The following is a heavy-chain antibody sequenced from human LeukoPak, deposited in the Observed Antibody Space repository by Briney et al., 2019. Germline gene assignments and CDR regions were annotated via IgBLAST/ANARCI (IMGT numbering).Heavy chain of an antibody. Sequence: ASVKVSCKASGYTFTSYGISWVRQAPGQGLEWMGWISAYNGNTNYAQKLQGRVTMTTDTSTSTAYMELRSLRSDDTAVYYCASRTATYYYDSGDGFDIWGQGTMVTVSS. D-gene: IGHD3-22*01. CDR3: ASRTATYYYDSGDGFDI. J-gene: IGHJ3*02. CDR1: GYTFTSYG. CDR2: ISAYNGNT. V-gene: IGHV1-18*01.